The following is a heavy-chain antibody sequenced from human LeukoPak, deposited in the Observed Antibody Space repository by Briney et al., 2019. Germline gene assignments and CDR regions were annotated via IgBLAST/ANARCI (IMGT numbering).Heavy chain of an antibody. CDR3: AKEEVPNDY. CDR1: GFTFSDYY. D-gene: IGHD2-2*01. Sequence: PGGSLRLSCAASGFTFSDYYMSWIRQAPGKGLEWVSYISSSGSAIFYADSVKGRFTISRDTSKNTLYLQMNTLRPEDTAVYYCAKEEVPNDYWGQGTLVTVSS. V-gene: IGHV3-11*01. CDR2: ISSSGSAI. J-gene: IGHJ4*02.